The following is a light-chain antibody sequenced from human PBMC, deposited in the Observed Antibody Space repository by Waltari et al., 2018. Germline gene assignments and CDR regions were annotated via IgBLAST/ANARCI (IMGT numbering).Light chain of an antibody. Sequence: QSVLTQPPSVSAAPGPKVPVSCSGSSSHIGRNSVSWYQQLPGTAPKLLIYDNNKRPSGIPDRFSGSKSGTSATLGITGLQTGDEADYYCGTWDSSLSVVIFGGGTKLTVL. CDR2: DNN. CDR1: SSHIGRNS. CDR3: GTWDSSLSVVI. V-gene: IGLV1-51*01. J-gene: IGLJ2*01.